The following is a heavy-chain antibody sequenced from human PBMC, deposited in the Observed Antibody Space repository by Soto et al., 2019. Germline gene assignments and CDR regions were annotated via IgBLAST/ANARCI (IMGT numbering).Heavy chain of an antibody. CDR3: ARDHQSGNSWSFDY. CDR1: RGVYIGVY. CDR2: IFHGGST. V-gene: IGHV4-34*12. J-gene: IGHJ4*02. D-gene: IGHD5-18*01. Sequence: LAISCASCRGVYIGVYWISIKKPPGKGLEWIGEIFHGGSTIYNPSLKSRVTISVDKSKNQLSLELTSVTAADTALYYCARDHQSGNSWSFDYWGQGILVTVSS.